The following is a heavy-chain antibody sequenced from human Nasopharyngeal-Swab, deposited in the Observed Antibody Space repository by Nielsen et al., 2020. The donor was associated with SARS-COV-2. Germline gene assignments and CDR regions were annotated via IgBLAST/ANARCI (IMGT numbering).Heavy chain of an antibody. CDR3: AKVRTNYGMGLNGALDP. D-gene: IGHD4-17*01. J-gene: IGHJ5*02. CDR1: GGTFRNSG. CDR2: NIPVFGTP. V-gene: IGHV1-69*13. Sequence: SVKVSCKSSGGTFRNSGFSWVRQAPGQGLEWTGGNIPVFGTPLYAQKFQGRVTISADESTTTTYMELSSLRSQDTAVYYCAKVRTNYGMGLNGALDPWGQGTLVTVSS.